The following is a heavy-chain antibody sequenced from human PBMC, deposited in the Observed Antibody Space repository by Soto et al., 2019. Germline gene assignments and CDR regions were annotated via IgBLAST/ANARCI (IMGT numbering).Heavy chain of an antibody. V-gene: IGHV3-48*02. D-gene: IGHD3-22*01. CDR2: ISSSSSSI. CDR3: ARDPYSYGGSGYSRDDY. Sequence: EVQLVESGGGLVQPGGSLRLSCAASGFTFSAYSMNWVRQAPGKGLQWVSYISSSSSSIYYADSVKGRFTISRDNAKNSLYLQMNSLRDEDTAVYYCARDPYSYGGSGYSRDDYWGQGTLVTVSS. CDR1: GFTFSAYS. J-gene: IGHJ4*02.